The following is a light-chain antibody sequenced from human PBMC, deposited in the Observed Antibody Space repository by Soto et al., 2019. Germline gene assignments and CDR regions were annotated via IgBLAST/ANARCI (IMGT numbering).Light chain of an antibody. Sequence: IQVTQSPSTLFASVGDTVTITCRASESIYSWLAWYKQTSGKAPQLLIYKTSTLQGRVPSRFSGTGSGAEYTLTISSLQPDDFATYYCQEYNTNSRTFGQGTRVENK. CDR2: KTS. CDR1: ESIYSW. J-gene: IGKJ1*01. CDR3: QEYNTNSRT. V-gene: IGKV1-5*03.